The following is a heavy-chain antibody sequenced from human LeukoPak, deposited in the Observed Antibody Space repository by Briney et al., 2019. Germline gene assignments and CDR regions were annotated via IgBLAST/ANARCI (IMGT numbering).Heavy chain of an antibody. J-gene: IGHJ4*02. CDR1: GFTFSTYW. D-gene: IGHD4-17*01. Sequence: PGGSLRLSCAASGFTFSTYWMSWVRQAPGKGLEWVATIRQDGIETHYVDSVKGRFIISRDNSKNSLYLQMSSLRVEDTAVYYCAKVDDYVIDYWGQGTLVTVSS. CDR3: AKVDDYVIDY. V-gene: IGHV3-7*01. CDR2: IRQDGIET.